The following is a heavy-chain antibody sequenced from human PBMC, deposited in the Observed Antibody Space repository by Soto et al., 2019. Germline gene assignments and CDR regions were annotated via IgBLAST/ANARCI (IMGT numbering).Heavy chain of an antibody. Sequence: SETLSLTCTVSGGSISSYYWSWIRQPPGKGLEWIGYIYYSGSTNYNPSLKSRVTISVDTSKNQFSLKLSSVTAADTAVYYCARLTTGSSSHQWFDPWGQGTLVTV. V-gene: IGHV4-59*01. CDR1: GGSISSYY. J-gene: IGHJ5*02. CDR3: ARLTTGSSSHQWFDP. CDR2: IYYSGST. D-gene: IGHD6-6*01.